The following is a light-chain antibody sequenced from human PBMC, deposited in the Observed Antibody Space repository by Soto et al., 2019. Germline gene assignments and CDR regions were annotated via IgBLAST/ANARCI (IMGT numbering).Light chain of an antibody. CDR1: QSVDKY. CDR2: GAS. J-gene: IGKJ1*01. Sequence: EIVMTQSPATLSLSPGERSTLSFSSSQSVDKYLVWYQQKPGQAPRLLIYGASTRATGIPARFSGSGSGTDFTLTISRLEPEDFAVYFCYQYDSSPWTFGQGTKVDI. CDR3: YQYDSSPWT. V-gene: IGKV3-20*01.